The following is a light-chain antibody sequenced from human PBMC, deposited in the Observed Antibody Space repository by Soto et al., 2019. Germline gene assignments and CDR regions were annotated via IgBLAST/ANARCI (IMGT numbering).Light chain of an antibody. V-gene: IGLV2-14*03. CDR2: DVT. Sequence: QSVLTQPASVSGSPGQSITISCTATSSDVGGSFSVSWYQQHPNTAPKLLIYDVTDRPSGVSRRFSGSRSGNTASLTISGLQAQDEAHYYCSSYTPSIPLLFGAGTKLTVL. CDR3: SSYTPSIPLL. CDR1: SSDVGGSFS. J-gene: IGLJ2*01.